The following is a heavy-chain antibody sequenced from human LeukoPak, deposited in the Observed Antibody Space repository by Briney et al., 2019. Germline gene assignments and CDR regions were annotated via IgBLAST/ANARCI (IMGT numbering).Heavy chain of an antibody. CDR2: NYDSETT. Sequence: SETLSLTCTVSGVSMRNHYWSWIRQPPGKGLEWIGYNYDSETTNYNPSLKSRVTISVDTSKNQFSLKLSSVTAADTAVYYCARGGRGYCSSTSCYAYSDWGQGTLVTVSS. CDR1: GVSMRNHY. CDR3: ARGGRGYCSSTSCYAYSD. D-gene: IGHD2-2*03. J-gene: IGHJ4*02. V-gene: IGHV4-59*08.